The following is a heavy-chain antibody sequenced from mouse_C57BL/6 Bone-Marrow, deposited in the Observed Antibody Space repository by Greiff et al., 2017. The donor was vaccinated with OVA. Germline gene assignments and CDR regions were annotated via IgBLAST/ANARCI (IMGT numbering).Heavy chain of an antibody. Sequence: EVKVEESGGGLVQPGGSMTLSCVASGFTFSNYWMNWVRQSPEKGLEWVAQIRLKSDNYASHYAESVKGRFTISRDDSKSSVYLQMNKVRAEDTGIYYCSGSEYYYGDYWGQGTTLTVSS. V-gene: IGHV6-3*01. CDR1: GFTFSNYW. CDR3: SGSEYYYGDY. D-gene: IGHD1-1*01. CDR2: IRLKSDNYAS. J-gene: IGHJ2*01.